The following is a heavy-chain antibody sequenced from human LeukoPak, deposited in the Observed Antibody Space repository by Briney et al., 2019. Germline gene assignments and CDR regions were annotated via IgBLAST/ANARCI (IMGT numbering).Heavy chain of an antibody. D-gene: IGHD2-2*01. Sequence: PSETLSLTCAFYGWSFSGYYWSWIRQPPGKGLEWIGEINHSGSTNYNPPLKSRVTISVDTSKNQFSLKPSSVTAADTAVYYCARDVVVPAAIAFWYFDLWGRGTLVTVSS. CDR2: INHSGST. CDR1: GWSFSGYY. J-gene: IGHJ2*01. V-gene: IGHV4-34*01. CDR3: ARDVVVPAAIAFWYFDL.